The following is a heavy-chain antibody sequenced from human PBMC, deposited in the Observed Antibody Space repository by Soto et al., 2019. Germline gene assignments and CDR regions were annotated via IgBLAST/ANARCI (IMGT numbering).Heavy chain of an antibody. D-gene: IGHD3-10*02. V-gene: IGHV1-2*02. CDR1: GYTFTAYH. CDR3: ARNMDYYYGRGSGNGHGV. J-gene: IGHJ6*02. Sequence: QVRLVQSVAEVKEPGDSVRVSCEASGYTFTAYHIHWVRQAPGQGLEWMGWINPKFGDTGYAQDFQGRVSMTSDMSISTVYMELSRLTSDDTAIYYCARNMDYYYGRGSGNGHGVWGQGTTVTV. CDR2: INPKFGDT.